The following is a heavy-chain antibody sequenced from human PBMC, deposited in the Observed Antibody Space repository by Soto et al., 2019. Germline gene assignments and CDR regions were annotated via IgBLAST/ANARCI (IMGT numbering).Heavy chain of an antibody. CDR1: GGSFSGYY. D-gene: IGHD6-6*01. Sequence: PSETLSLTCAVYGGSFSGYYWSWIRQPPGKGLEWIGEINHSGSTNYNPSLKGRVTISVDTSKNQFSLKLSSVTAADTAVYYCARVNGRYSSSSQSYYYYYGMDVWGQGTTVTVSS. CDR2: INHSGST. CDR3: ARVNGRYSSSSQSYYYYYGMDV. J-gene: IGHJ6*02. V-gene: IGHV4-34*01.